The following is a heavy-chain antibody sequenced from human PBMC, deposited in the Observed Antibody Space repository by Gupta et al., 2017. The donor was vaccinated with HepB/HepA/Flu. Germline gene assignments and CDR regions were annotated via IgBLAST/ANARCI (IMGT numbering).Heavy chain of an antibody. D-gene: IGHD2-2*01. CDR3: AKAVEQTGSSRGGGSSRTRYDAFDI. J-gene: IGHJ3*02. Sequence: EVQLVESGGGLLQPGRSLRLSCAASEFTFDDYAMHWVRQAPGKGLEWVSGFSWNSGSIGYADSVKGRFTISRDNAKNSLYLQMNSLRAEDTALYYCAKAVEQTGSSRGGGSSRTRYDAFDIWGQGTMVTVS. CDR2: FSWNSGSI. CDR1: EFTFDDYA. V-gene: IGHV3-9*01.